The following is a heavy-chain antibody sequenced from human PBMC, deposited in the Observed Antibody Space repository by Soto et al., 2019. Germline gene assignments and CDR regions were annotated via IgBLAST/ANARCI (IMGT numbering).Heavy chain of an antibody. CDR1: GFTFSSYG. J-gene: IGHJ4*02. V-gene: IGHV3-33*01. D-gene: IGHD3-10*01. Sequence: GGSLRLSCAASGFTFSSYGMHWVRQAPGKGLEWVAVIWYDGSNKYYADSVKGRFTISRDNSKNTLYLQMNSLRAEDTAVYYCARDRRYYYGSGIDYWGQGTLVTVSS. CDR3: ARDRRYYYGSGIDY. CDR2: IWYDGSNK.